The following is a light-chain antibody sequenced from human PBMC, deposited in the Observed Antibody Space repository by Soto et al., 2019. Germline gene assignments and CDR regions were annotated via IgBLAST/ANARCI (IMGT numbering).Light chain of an antibody. CDR3: QQYNNWPPT. CDR1: QSVSGN. V-gene: IGKV3D-15*01. Sequence: EIVMTQSPATLSVSQGERATLSCRASQSVSGNLAWYQQKPGQAPRLLIYGASTRATGIPARFSGSGSGTEFTLTISSLRSEDFAVYYCQQYNNWPPTFGQGTKVEIK. J-gene: IGKJ1*01. CDR2: GAS.